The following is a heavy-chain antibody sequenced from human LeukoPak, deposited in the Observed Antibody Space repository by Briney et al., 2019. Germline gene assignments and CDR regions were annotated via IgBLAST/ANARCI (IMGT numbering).Heavy chain of an antibody. CDR1: GYTFGTHW. Sequence: GASVKVSCKPSGYTFGTHWMHWVRQAPGQGLEWMGIINPSGGSTSYAQKFQGRVTMTRDMSTSTVYMELSSLRSEDTAVYYCARDGDLAVADAFDIWGQGTMVTVSS. CDR2: INPSGGST. CDR3: ARDGDLAVADAFDI. V-gene: IGHV1-46*01. J-gene: IGHJ3*02. D-gene: IGHD6-19*01.